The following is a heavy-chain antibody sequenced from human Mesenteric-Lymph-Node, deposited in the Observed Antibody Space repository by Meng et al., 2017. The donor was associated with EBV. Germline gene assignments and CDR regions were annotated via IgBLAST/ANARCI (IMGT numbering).Heavy chain of an antibody. CDR3: ATYHSDSSGPMDY. J-gene: IGHJ4*02. V-gene: IGHV1-69*18. D-gene: IGHD3-22*01. CDR2: FTPLLDIT. CDR1: RVTFSTFA. Sequence: QVQVVQSGAEMNKPGSSVKVPCNTSRVTFSTFAISWVRQAPGQGLEWVGIFTPLLDITNYAQRFRGRVTISADASTSTTYLELSSLKSEDTAMYYCATYHSDSSGPMDYWGQGTLVTVSS.